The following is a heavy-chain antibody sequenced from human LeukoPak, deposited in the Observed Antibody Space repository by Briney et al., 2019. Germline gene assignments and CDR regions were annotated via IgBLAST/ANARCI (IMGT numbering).Heavy chain of an antibody. CDR1: GFTFDNYG. J-gene: IGHJ4*02. CDR2: INWNGGST. V-gene: IGHV3-20*04. Sequence: PGGSLRLSCAASGFTFDNYGMSWVRQAPGKGLEWVSGINWNGGSTGHADSVKGRFTISRDNAKNSLYLQMNSLRAEDTALYYCARDGGSYSDYWGQGTLVTVSS. CDR3: ARDGGSYSDY. D-gene: IGHD1-26*01.